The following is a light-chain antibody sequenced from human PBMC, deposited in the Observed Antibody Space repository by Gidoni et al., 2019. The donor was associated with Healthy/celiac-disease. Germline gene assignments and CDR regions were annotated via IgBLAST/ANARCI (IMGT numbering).Light chain of an antibody. V-gene: IGKV1D-8*01. CDR3: QQYYSFPPT. Sequence: VIWMTQSPSLLSAAPGDRVTISCRISQGISSYLAWYQQKPGKPPELLIYAASTLQSGVPSRFSGRGSGTDFTLTISGLQSEEFATYYWQQYYSFPPTFGQGTKVEIK. CDR1: QGISSY. J-gene: IGKJ1*01. CDR2: AAS.